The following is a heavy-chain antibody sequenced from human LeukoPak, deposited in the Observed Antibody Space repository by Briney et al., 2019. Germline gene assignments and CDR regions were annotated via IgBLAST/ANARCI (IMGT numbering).Heavy chain of an antibody. CDR3: AAVFSTARGLMRPLFDF. D-gene: IGHD3-10*01. Sequence: SVKVSCKTSGLSFNNSALQWVRQARGQRLEWIGWIVVATNKTSYTQKFQDRVTITSDMSTTTAFMELSSLDSDDTAMYYCAAVFSTARGLMRPLFDFWGQGTLVTVSS. CDR1: GLSFNNSA. J-gene: IGHJ4*02. V-gene: IGHV1-58*01. CDR2: IVVATNKT.